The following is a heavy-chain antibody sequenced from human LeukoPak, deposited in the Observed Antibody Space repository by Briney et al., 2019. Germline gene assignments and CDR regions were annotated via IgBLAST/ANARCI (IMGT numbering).Heavy chain of an antibody. CDR1: GFTFSTYW. Sequence: GGSLRLSCAASGFTFSTYWMSWVRQAPGKGLEWVANIKQDGSEKYYVDSVKGRFTISRDNAKNSLYLQMNSLRAEDTAVYFCARESPVPVGHDFDYWGQGTLVTVSS. D-gene: IGHD1-26*01. V-gene: IGHV3-7*01. CDR3: ARESPVPVGHDFDY. J-gene: IGHJ4*02. CDR2: IKQDGSEK.